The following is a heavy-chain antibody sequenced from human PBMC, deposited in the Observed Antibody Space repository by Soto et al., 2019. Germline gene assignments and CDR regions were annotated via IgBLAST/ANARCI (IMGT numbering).Heavy chain of an antibody. CDR2: IYYSGST. D-gene: IGHD2-2*01. Sequence: QVQLQESGPGLVKPSQTLSLTCTVSGGSISSGGYYWSWIRQHPGKGLEWIGYIYYSGSTYYNPSLKSRVTISVDTSKNQFSLKLSSVTAADTAVYYCARGFDCSSTSCSKRAGYFDYWGQGTLVTVSS. CDR3: ARGFDCSSTSCSKRAGYFDY. J-gene: IGHJ4*02. V-gene: IGHV4-31*03. CDR1: GGSISSGGYY.